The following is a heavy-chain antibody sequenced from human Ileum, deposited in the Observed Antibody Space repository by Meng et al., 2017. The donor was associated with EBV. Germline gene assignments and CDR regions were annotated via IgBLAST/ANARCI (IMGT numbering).Heavy chain of an antibody. D-gene: IGHD6-19*01. V-gene: IGHV4-4*02. Sequence: QVTVQGSGPALAKPSGTLSLTCAGSGGSISSSNWWSWVGQPPGKGLEWIGEIYHSGSTNYNPFLKSRVTISVDKSKNQFSLNLSSVTAADTAVYYCARVGQWLPVDYWGQGTLVTVSS. CDR1: GGSISSSNW. CDR3: ARVGQWLPVDY. J-gene: IGHJ4*02. CDR2: IYHSGST.